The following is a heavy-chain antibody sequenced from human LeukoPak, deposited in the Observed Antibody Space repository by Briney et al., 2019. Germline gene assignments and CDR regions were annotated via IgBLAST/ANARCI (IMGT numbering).Heavy chain of an antibody. CDR3: ARGPTYYYDSSGYMDY. CDR1: GFTFSDYY. V-gene: IGHV3-53*01. Sequence: GGSLTLSCAASGFTFSDYYMSWVRQAPGKGLEWVSVIYSGGSTYYADSVKGRFTISRDNSKNALYLQMNSLRAEDTAVYYCARGPTYYYDSSGYMDYWGQGTLVTVSS. CDR2: IYSGGST. D-gene: IGHD3-22*01. J-gene: IGHJ4*02.